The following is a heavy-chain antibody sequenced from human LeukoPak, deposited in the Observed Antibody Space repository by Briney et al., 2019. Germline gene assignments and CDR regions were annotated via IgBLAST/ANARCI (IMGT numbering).Heavy chain of an antibody. Sequence: GGSLRLSCAASGFGFTSDFMTWVRQAPGKALEWLSIIFTGSLDGRTAHADSVKGRFTISRDNSANTLYLQMDSLRTEDTATYYCATRGAWGPGTLVTVSS. CDR1: GFGFTSDF. CDR3: ATRGA. CDR2: IFTGSLDGRT. V-gene: IGHV3-53*01. J-gene: IGHJ5*02.